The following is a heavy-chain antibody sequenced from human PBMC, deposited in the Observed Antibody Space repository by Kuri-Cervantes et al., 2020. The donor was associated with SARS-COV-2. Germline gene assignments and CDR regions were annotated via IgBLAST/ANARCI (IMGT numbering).Heavy chain of an antibody. CDR3: ASVKYIDYYYYMDV. J-gene: IGHJ6*03. CDR1: GYSISSGYY. V-gene: IGHV4-61*01. CDR2: IYYSGST. D-gene: IGHD2-15*01. Sequence: SETLSLTCAVSGYSISSGYYWSWIRQPPGKGLEWIGYIYYSGSTNYNPSLKSRVTISVDTSKNQFSLKLSSVTAADTAVYYCASVKYIDYYYYMDVWDKGTTVSVS.